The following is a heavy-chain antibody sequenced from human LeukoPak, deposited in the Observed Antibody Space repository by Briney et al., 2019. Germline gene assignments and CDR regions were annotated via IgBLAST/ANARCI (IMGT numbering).Heavy chain of an antibody. CDR1: GYRFTSYW. Sequence: GESLKISCKGSGYRFTSYWIGWVRQMPGKGLEWMGIIYPGDSDTRYSPSFQVQVTISADNSISTAYLQWSSLKASDTAMYYGARHALLKQLVDWGQGTLVTVSS. CDR3: ARHALLKQLVD. D-gene: IGHD6-13*01. CDR2: IYPGDSDT. J-gene: IGHJ4*02. V-gene: IGHV5-51*01.